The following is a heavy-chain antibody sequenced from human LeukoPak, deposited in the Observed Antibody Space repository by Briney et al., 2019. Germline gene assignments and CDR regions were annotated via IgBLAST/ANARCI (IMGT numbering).Heavy chain of an antibody. Sequence: SETLSLTCTVSGGSISSSSYYWGWIRQPPGKGLEWIGSIYYSGSTYYNPSLKSRVTISVDTSKNQFSLKLSSVTAADTAVYYCASAVGVGTFDIWGQGTMVTVSS. CDR1: GGSISSSSYY. V-gene: IGHV4-39*01. D-gene: IGHD6-19*01. J-gene: IGHJ3*02. CDR3: ASAVGVGTFDI. CDR2: IYYSGST.